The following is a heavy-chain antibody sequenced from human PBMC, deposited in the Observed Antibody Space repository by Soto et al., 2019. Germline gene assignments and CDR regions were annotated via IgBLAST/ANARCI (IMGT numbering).Heavy chain of an antibody. CDR3: ATARHLGP. Sequence: GSLRLSCAASGFTFSNYWMSWVRQAPGKGLEWVANIKGDGTERNYVDSVKGRFTISRDNAENSLYLQMNSLRAEDTAIYYYATARHLGPWGQGTLVTVSS. D-gene: IGHD3-3*01. CDR1: GFTFSNYW. J-gene: IGHJ5*02. CDR2: IKGDGTER. V-gene: IGHV3-7*01.